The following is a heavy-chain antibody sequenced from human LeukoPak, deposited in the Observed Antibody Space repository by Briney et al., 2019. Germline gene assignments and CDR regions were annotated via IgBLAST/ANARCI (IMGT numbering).Heavy chain of an antibody. CDR2: ISYDGSNK. CDR1: GFSFSSYG. CDR3: AKGGIPDDP. J-gene: IGHJ5*02. D-gene: IGHD2-21*01. Sequence: GGSLRLPCAASGFSFSSYGMHWVRQAPGKGLEWVAVISYDGSNKYHADSVKGRFTISRDNSKNTLYLQMNSLRVEDTAVYYCAKGGIPDDPWGQGTLVTVSS. V-gene: IGHV3-30*18.